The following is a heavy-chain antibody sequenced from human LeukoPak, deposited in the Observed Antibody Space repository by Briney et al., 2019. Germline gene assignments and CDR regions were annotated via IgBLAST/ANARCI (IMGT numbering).Heavy chain of an antibody. D-gene: IGHD6-19*01. CDR3: SRGSGWLSVY. CDR2: ISGGTT. Sequence: GRSLRLSCTASGFTFGDYLMSWFRQAPGKGLEWVGFISGGTTEYAASVKGRFTISRDDSTSIAYLQMNSLTTEDTAVYYCSRGSGWLSVYWGQGTLVTVSS. CDR1: GFTFGDYL. V-gene: IGHV3-49*03. J-gene: IGHJ4*02.